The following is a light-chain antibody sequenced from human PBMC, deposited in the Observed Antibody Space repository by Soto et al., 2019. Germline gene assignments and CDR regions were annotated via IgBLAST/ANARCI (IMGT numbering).Light chain of an antibody. CDR2: DGS. V-gene: IGLV2-23*01. Sequence: QSALTQPASVSGSPGQSITISCTGTSSNVGTYNLVSWYQQHPGNAPKLIIYDGSKRPSGVPNRFSGSKSGNTASLTISGLQAEDEADYYYCSYAGRSIWVFGGGTKLTVL. J-gene: IGLJ3*02. CDR3: CSYAGRSIWV. CDR1: SSNVGTYNL.